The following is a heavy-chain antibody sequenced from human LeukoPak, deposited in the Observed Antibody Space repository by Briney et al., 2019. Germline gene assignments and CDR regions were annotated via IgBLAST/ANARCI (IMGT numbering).Heavy chain of an antibody. Sequence: SETLSLTCAVYGGSFSGYYWSWIRHPPGKGLEWIGEINHSGSTNYNPSLKSRVTISVDTSKNQFSLKLSSVTAADTAVYYCARVLLLWFGETEEFDYWGQGTLVTVSS. CDR3: ARVLLLWFGETEEFDY. CDR1: GGSFSGYY. V-gene: IGHV4-34*01. CDR2: INHSGST. D-gene: IGHD3-10*01. J-gene: IGHJ4*02.